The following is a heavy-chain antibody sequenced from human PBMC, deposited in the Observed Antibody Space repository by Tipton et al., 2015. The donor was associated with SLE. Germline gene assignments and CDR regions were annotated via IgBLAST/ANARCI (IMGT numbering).Heavy chain of an antibody. J-gene: IGHJ4*02. V-gene: IGHV3-21*01. Sequence: GSLRLSCAASGFSVSSNYMSWVRQAPGKGLEWVSSISTSSIHLNYADSVKGRFTISRDNAKNSLSLQMNSLRAEDTAVYYCVGPLAKPPAYWGQGTLVTVSS. CDR2: ISTSSIHL. D-gene: IGHD5-12*01. CDR1: GFSVSSNY. CDR3: VGPLAKPPAY.